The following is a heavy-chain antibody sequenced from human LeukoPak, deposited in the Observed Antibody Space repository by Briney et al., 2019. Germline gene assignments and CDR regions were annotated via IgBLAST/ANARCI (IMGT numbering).Heavy chain of an antibody. CDR1: EYTFTDYY. D-gene: IGHD6-13*01. Sequence: ASVKVSCKASEYTFTDYYIHWVRQAPGQGFEWMGWIDPNSGGTNYALKFQGRVTMTRDTSISTAYMELSRLRSDDTAVYYCARDFTAAGTLNYYFDYWGQGTLVTVSS. V-gene: IGHV1-2*02. CDR2: IDPNSGGT. CDR3: ARDFTAAGTLNYYFDY. J-gene: IGHJ4*02.